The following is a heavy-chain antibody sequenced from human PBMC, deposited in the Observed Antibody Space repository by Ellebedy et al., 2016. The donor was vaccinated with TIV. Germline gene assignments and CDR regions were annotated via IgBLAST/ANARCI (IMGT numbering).Heavy chain of an antibody. Sequence: GSLRLXXAVYGGSFSGYYWSWIRQPPGKGLEWIGEINHSGSTNYNPSLKSRVTISVDTSKNQFSLKLSSVTAADTAVYYCARDSGYEWSLKSSTFDYWGQGTLVTVSS. D-gene: IGHD5-12*01. CDR2: INHSGST. CDR1: GGSFSGYY. V-gene: IGHV4-34*01. CDR3: ARDSGYEWSLKSSTFDY. J-gene: IGHJ4*02.